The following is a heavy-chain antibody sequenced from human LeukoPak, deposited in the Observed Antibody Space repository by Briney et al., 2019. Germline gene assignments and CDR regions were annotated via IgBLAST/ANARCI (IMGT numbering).Heavy chain of an antibody. CDR3: AKDNAPVPGTYFDY. Sequence: GGSLRLSCAASGFTFDDYAMHWVRQAPGKGLEWVSGISWNSGSIGYADSVKGRFTISRDNAKNSLYLQMNSLRAEDMALYYCAKDNAPVPGTYFDYWGQGTLDTVS. CDR1: GFTFDDYA. CDR2: ISWNSGSI. J-gene: IGHJ4*02. V-gene: IGHV3-9*03. D-gene: IGHD6-19*01.